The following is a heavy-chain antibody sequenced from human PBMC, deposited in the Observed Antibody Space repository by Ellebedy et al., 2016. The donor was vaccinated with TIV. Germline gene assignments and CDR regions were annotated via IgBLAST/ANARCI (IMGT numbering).Heavy chain of an antibody. CDR2: INPNSGDT. J-gene: IGHJ4*02. CDR3: ARAYYYDSIAYYFDS. D-gene: IGHD3-22*01. CDR1: GYSFTAYF. Sequence: ASVKVSCKTSGYSFTAYFLHWVRQAPGQGLEWMGRINPNSGDTTYAQKFLGRVTLTRDTSISTAYMGLSRLRSDDTAIYYCARAYYYDSIAYYFDSWGQGALVTVSS. V-gene: IGHV1-2*06.